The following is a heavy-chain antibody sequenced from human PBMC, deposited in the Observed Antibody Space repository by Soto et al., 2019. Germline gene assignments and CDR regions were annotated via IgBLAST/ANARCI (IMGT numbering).Heavy chain of an antibody. CDR1: GGSFSGYY. CDR3: ARGGRFLEWLHKYNWFDP. J-gene: IGHJ5*02. V-gene: IGHV4-34*01. D-gene: IGHD3-3*01. Sequence: SETLSLTCAVYGGSFSGYYWSWIRQPPGKGLEWIGEINHSGSTNYNPSLKSRVTISVDTSKNQFSLKLSSVTAADTAVYYCARGGRFLEWLHKYNWFDPWGQGTLVTVSS. CDR2: INHSGST.